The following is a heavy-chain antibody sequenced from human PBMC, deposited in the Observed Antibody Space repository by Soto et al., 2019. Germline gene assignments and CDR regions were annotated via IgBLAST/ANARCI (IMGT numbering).Heavy chain of an antibody. D-gene: IGHD4-17*01. CDR1: GFTFTGYW. CDR3: ARAAYGEYWFDP. V-gene: IGHV3-74*01. CDR2: INGDGRTT. J-gene: IGHJ5*02. Sequence: EVQLVESGGGVVPPGESLRLSCAASGFTFTGYWMHWVRQAPGKGLMWVSRINGDGRTTNYADSVKGRFTISRENAKNTLYLQMNSLRAEDTAVYYCARAAYGEYWFDPWGQGTLVTVSS.